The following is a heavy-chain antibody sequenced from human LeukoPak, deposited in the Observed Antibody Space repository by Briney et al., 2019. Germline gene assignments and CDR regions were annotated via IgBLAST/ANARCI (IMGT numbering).Heavy chain of an antibody. D-gene: IGHD6-19*01. CDR1: GFIFDDYG. Sequence: GGSLRLSCAASGFIFDDYGMTWVRQAPGKGLEWVSVIYSGGSTYYTDSVKGRFTISRDNSKNTLYLQMGSLRAEDMAVYYCARVRAVAGTGLDYWGQGTLVTVSS. CDR2: IYSGGST. CDR3: ARVRAVAGTGLDY. V-gene: IGHV3-66*01. J-gene: IGHJ4*02.